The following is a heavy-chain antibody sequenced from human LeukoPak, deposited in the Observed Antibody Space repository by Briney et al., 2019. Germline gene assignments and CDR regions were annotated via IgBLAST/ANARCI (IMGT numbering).Heavy chain of an antibody. J-gene: IGHJ6*03. CDR1: GGSISSYY. D-gene: IGHD3-3*01. CDR2: IYTSGST. Sequence: SETLSLTCTVSGGSISSYYWSWIRQPAGKGLEWIGRIYTSGSTNYNPSLKSRVTISVDTSKNQFSLKLSSVTAADTAVYYCARGDGVVGTYYMDVWGKGTTVTVSS. V-gene: IGHV4-4*07. CDR3: ARGDGVVGTYYMDV.